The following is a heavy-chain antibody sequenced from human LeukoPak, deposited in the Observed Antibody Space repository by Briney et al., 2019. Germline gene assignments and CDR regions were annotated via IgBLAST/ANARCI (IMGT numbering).Heavy chain of an antibody. V-gene: IGHV3-7*01. CDR3: ANDPYYDFWSGYFGEY. D-gene: IGHD3-3*01. CDR2: IKQDGSEK. J-gene: IGHJ4*02. CDR1: GFTFSSYG. Sequence: GGSLRLSCAASGFTFSSYGMSWVRQAPGKGLEWVANIKQDGSEKYYVDSVKGRFTISRDNAKNSLYLQMNSLRAEDTAEYYCANDPYYDFWSGYFGEYWGQGTLVTVSS.